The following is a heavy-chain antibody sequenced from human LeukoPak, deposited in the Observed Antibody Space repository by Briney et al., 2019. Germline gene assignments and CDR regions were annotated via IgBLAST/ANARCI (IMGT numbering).Heavy chain of an antibody. CDR3: ARLSPAEHDY. Sequence: SETLSLTCTVSGYSISSGYYWGWIRQPPGEGLEWIGSIYHSGRTYYNPSLKSRLTISVDTSKNQFSLKLTSVTAADTAVYYCARLSPAEHDYWGQGTLVTVSS. D-gene: IGHD1/OR15-1a*01. J-gene: IGHJ4*02. CDR2: IYHSGRT. V-gene: IGHV4-38-2*02. CDR1: GYSISSGYY.